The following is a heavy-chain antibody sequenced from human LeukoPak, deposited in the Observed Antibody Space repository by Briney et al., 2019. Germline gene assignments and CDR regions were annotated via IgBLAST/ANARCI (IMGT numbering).Heavy chain of an antibody. CDR1: GVSISSTSYY. CDR3: AREVAAGFDI. J-gene: IGHJ3*02. CDR2: IYYSGRT. Sequence: PSETLSLTCTVSGVSISSTSYYWAWIRQPPGKGLEWIGSIYYSGRTYYNPSLNSRVTISVDTSKNQFSLKLNSVTAADTTVYYCAREVAAGFDIWGQGTMVTVSS. D-gene: IGHD2-15*01. V-gene: IGHV4-39*07.